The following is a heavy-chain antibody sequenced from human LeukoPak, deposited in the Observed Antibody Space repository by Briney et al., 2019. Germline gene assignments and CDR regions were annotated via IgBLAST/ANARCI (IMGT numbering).Heavy chain of an antibody. CDR3: ARLLYDYFSGSYYYLDY. Sequence: NSSETLSLTCIVSGGSISSSSSTYHWGWIRQTSGKGLEWIGSIYYSGSTYLNPSLKSRVTLSVDTSKNQFSLQLSSVAAADTAVYYCARLLYDYFSGSYYYLDYWGQGTLVTVSS. D-gene: IGHD3-3*01. V-gene: IGHV4-39*07. J-gene: IGHJ4*02. CDR2: IYYSGST. CDR1: GGSISSSSSTYH.